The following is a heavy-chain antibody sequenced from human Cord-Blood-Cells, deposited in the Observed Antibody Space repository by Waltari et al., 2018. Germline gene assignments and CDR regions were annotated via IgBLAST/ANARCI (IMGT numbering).Heavy chain of an antibody. J-gene: IGHJ6*02. D-gene: IGHD3-9*01. V-gene: IGHV4-61*01. Sequence: QVQLQESGPGLVKPSETLSLTCTASGGSVSSGSYYWSWIRQPPGKGLEWIGYIYYSGSTNYNPSLKSRVTISVDTSKNQFSLKLSSVTAADTAVYYCARVPYDILTGYYYYYYYGMDVWGQGTTVTVSS. CDR1: GGSVSSGSYY. CDR3: ARVPYDILTGYYYYYYYGMDV. CDR2: IYYSGST.